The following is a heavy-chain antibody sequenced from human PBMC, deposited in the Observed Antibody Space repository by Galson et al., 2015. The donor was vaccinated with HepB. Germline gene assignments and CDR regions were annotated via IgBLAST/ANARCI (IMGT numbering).Heavy chain of an antibody. CDR3: ARDLGIAVADTFDY. Sequence: SLRLSCAASGFTFSSYAMHWVRQAPGKGLEWVAVISYDGSNKYYADSVKGRFTISRDNSKNTLYLQMNSLRAEDTAVYYCARDLGIAVADTFDYWGQGTLVTVSS. CDR2: ISYDGSNK. CDR1: GFTFSSYA. J-gene: IGHJ4*02. V-gene: IGHV3-30*04. D-gene: IGHD6-19*01.